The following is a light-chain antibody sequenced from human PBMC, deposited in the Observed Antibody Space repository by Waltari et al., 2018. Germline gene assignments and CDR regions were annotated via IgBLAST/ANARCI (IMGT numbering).Light chain of an antibody. CDR3: SSYTSSSTLEV. Sequence: QSALTQPASVSGSPGQSITISCTGTSSDVGGYKYVSWYQQHPGKAPKLMIYEVSNRPSGVSNRLSGSKSGNTASRTISGLQAEDEADYYCSSYTSSSTLEVFGTGTKVTVL. CDR2: EVS. J-gene: IGLJ1*01. CDR1: SSDVGGYKY. V-gene: IGLV2-14*01.